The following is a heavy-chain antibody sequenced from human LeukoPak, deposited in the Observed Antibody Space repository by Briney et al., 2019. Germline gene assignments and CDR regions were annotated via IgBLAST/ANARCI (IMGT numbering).Heavy chain of an antibody. V-gene: IGHV4-4*07. D-gene: IGHD5-24*01. CDR3: ARDRYPPEMATSNYFDY. CDR1: GGSISSYY. J-gene: IGHJ4*02. CDR2: IYTSGST. Sequence: SETLSLTCTVSGGSISSYYWSWIRQPAGKGLDWIGRIYTSGSTNYNPSLKSRVTMSVDTSKNQFSLKLSSVTAADTAVYYCARDRYPPEMATSNYFDYWGQGTLVTVSS.